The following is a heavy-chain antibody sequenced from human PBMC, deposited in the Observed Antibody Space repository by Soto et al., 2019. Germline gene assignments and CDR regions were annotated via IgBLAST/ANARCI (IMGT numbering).Heavy chain of an antibody. J-gene: IGHJ4*02. D-gene: IGHD4-17*01. CDR1: GYSFTSYA. CDR3: ARDSHDYGDYKFDY. V-gene: IGHV1-3*01. Sequence: ASVKVSFKASGYSFTSYAMHWVRQAPGQRLEWMGWINADNGNTKYSQKFQGRVTITRDTSASTAYMELRSLRSDDTAVYYCARDSHDYGDYKFDYWGQGTLVTVSS. CDR2: INADNGNT.